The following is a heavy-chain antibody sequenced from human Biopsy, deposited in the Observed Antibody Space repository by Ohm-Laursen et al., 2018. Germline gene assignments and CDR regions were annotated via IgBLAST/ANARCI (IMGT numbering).Heavy chain of an antibody. J-gene: IGHJ6*02. V-gene: IGHV3-9*01. CDR1: GFTFEDYA. Sequence: SLRLSCAASGFTFEDYAMHWARQAPGKGLEWVSSINRNNGNVGYADSVKGRFTISRDNAKNSLYLQMNNLRTEDTALYYCAKDNLPPARGPLNYYFYGMDVWGQGTTVTVS. CDR3: AKDNLPPARGPLNYYFYGMDV. CDR2: INRNNGNV. D-gene: IGHD3-16*02.